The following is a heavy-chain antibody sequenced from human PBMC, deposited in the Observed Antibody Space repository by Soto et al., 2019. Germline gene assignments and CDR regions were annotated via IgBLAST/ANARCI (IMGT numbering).Heavy chain of an antibody. CDR3: ARDLGGGYCSSTSCYSGTEAVYYYGMDV. D-gene: IGHD2-2*03. V-gene: IGHV1-2*04. Sequence: ASVKVSCKASGYTFTGYYMHWVRQAPGQGLEWMGWINPNSGGTNYAQKFQGWVTMTRDTSISTAYMELSRLRSDDTAVYYCARDLGGGYCSSTSCYSGTEAVYYYGMDVWGQGTTVTVSS. CDR2: INPNSGGT. J-gene: IGHJ6*02. CDR1: GYTFTGYY.